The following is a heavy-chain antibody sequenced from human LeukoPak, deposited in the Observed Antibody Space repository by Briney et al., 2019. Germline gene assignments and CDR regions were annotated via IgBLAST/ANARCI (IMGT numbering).Heavy chain of an antibody. D-gene: IGHD6-13*01. CDR1: AFSLNAYN. J-gene: IGHJ5*02. CDR3: ASAYSSPGWFDP. Sequence: GGSLRLSCAASAFSLNAYNMNWVRRAPGKGLEWVAVISYDGSNKYYAGSVKGRFTISRDNSKNSLYLQMNSLRAEDTAVYYCASAYSSPGWFDPWGQGTLVTVSS. CDR2: ISYDGSNK. V-gene: IGHV3-30-3*01.